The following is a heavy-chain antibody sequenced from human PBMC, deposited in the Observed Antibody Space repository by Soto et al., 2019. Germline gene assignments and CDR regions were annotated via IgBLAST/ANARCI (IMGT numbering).Heavy chain of an antibody. V-gene: IGHV3-15*07. Sequence: EVQLVESGGGLVKPGGSLRLSCAASGFTFSNAWMNWVRQAPGKGLEWVGRIKSKTDGGTTDYAAPVKGRFTISRDGSKNTLYLQMNSLKIEDTGVYYRTTPTYYYDSSGYYNDYWGQGTLVTVSS. CDR1: GFTFSNAW. D-gene: IGHD3-22*01. J-gene: IGHJ4*02. CDR3: TTPTYYYDSSGYYNDY. CDR2: IKSKTDGGTT.